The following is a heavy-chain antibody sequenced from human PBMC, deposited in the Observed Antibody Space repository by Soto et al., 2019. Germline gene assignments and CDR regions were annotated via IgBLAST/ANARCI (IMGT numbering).Heavy chain of an antibody. V-gene: IGHV3-74*01. J-gene: IGHJ5*02. D-gene: IGHD3-22*01. CDR2: VNSDGSST. Sequence: PWGSLRLSCSASVFTFISYWMNWFRQAPGKGLVWVSRVNSDGSSTSYADSVKGRFTISRDDAKNTLYLQMNSLRAEDTAVYYCARDSSGYYLNWFDPWGQGTLVTVSS. CDR3: ARDSSGYYLNWFDP. CDR1: VFTFISYW.